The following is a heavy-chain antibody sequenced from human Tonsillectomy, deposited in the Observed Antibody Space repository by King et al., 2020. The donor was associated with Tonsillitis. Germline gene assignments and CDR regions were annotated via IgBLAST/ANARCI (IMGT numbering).Heavy chain of an antibody. J-gene: IGHJ4*02. CDR1: GFTFSNYW. CDR3: SRPGGVYCSITTCYDYFDY. D-gene: IGHD2-2*01. Sequence: VQLVESGGGLVQPGGSLRLSCAASGFTFSNYWMHWVRQAPGKGLVWVSRVNSDESITDYADSVKGRFTISRDNAKNTLYLEMNSLRAEDTAVYYCSRPGGVYCSITTCYDYFDYWGQGTLVTVSS. CDR2: VNSDESIT. V-gene: IGHV3-74*01.